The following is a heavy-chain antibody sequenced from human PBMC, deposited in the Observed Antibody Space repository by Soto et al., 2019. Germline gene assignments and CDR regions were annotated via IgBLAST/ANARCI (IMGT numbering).Heavy chain of an antibody. CDR2: IYYSGST. J-gene: IGHJ5*02. CDR3: ARGEYDFWSGYSAYWFDP. D-gene: IGHD3-3*01. Sequence: SETLSLTCTVSGGSISSYYWSWIRQPPGKGLEWIGYIYYSGSTNYNPSLKSRVTISVDTSKDQFSLKLSSVTAADTAVYYCARGEYDFWSGYSAYWFDPWGQGTLVTVSS. V-gene: IGHV4-59*01. CDR1: GGSISSYY.